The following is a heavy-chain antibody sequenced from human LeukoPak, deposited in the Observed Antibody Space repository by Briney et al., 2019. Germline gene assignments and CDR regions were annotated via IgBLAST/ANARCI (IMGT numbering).Heavy chain of an antibody. V-gene: IGHV3-48*04. D-gene: IGHD1-7*01. CDR2: ISGSSSII. CDR1: GFPFSGYS. CDR3: ARRGYNWNYPSGAFDI. Sequence: GGSLRLSCAASGFPFSGYSMNWVRQAPGKGLEWVSYISGSSSIIYYADSVKGRFTIPRDNAKNSLYLQMNSLRAEDTAVYYCARRGYNWNYPSGAFDIWGQGTMVTVSS. J-gene: IGHJ3*02.